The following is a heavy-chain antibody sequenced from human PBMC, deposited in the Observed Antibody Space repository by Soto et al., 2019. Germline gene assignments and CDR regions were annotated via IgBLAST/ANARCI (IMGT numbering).Heavy chain of an antibody. Sequence: SETLSLTCTVSGGSISSYYWSWIRQPPGKGLEWIGYIYYSGSTNYNPSLESRVTISVDTSKNQFSLKLSSVTAADTAVYYCARHKMAVTYFDYWGQGTLVTVSS. J-gene: IGHJ4*02. V-gene: IGHV4-59*08. CDR2: IYYSGST. D-gene: IGHD2-21*02. CDR1: GGSISSYY. CDR3: ARHKMAVTYFDY.